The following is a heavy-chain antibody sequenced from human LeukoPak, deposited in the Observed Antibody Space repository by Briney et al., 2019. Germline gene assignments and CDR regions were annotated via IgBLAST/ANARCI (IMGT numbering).Heavy chain of an antibody. V-gene: IGHV3-21*01. CDR3: ARQRGAPLPYDSSGYWDY. Sequence: GGSLRLSCAASGFTFSSYSMNWVRQAPGKGLEWVSSISSSSSYIYYADSVKGRFTISRDNAENSLYLQMNSLRAEDTAVYYCARQRGAPLPYDSSGYWDYWGQGTLVTVSS. D-gene: IGHD3-22*01. CDR1: GFTFSSYS. J-gene: IGHJ4*02. CDR2: ISSSSSYI.